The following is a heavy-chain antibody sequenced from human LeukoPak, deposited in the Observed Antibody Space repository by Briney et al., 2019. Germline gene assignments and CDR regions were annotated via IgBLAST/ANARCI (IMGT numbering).Heavy chain of an antibody. D-gene: IGHD3-10*01. CDR3: ARDLGYYFASGTFPNADY. CDR1: GLTVSSNY. J-gene: IGHJ4*02. Sequence: PGGSLRLSCAASGLTVSSNYMSWVRQAPGKGLEWVPVIYSDGSTYYADAVKGRFTISTDTSKNTLYLQMNSLRAEDTAVYYCARDLGYYFASGTFPNADYWGQGTLVTVSS. CDR2: IYSDGST. V-gene: IGHV3-66*01.